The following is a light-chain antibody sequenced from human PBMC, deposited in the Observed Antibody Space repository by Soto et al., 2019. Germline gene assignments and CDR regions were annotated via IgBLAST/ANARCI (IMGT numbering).Light chain of an antibody. CDR2: AAS. CDR3: QQSYSSLIT. J-gene: IGKJ5*01. Sequence: DIEMTQSPSSLSASVGDRVTIAWRASQSISSYLNWYQQKPGKAPKLLIYAASSLQSGAPSRFSGSGSGTDFTLTISSLQPEDFATYYCQQSYSSLITFGQGTRLEIK. CDR1: QSISSY. V-gene: IGKV1-39*01.